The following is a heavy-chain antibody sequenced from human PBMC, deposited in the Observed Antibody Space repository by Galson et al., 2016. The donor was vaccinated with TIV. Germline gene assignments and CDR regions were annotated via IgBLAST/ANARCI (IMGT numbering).Heavy chain of an antibody. CDR2: MNQDGSEK. CDR1: GFTFSSYW. Sequence: PVQSLRLSCAASGFTFSSYWMSWVRQAPGKGLEWVANMNQDGSEKYYVGSVEGRFTISRDNAKKSLYLQMNSLRAEDTAIYYCAKDFEGDYYDSSGYSSWGQGTLVTVSS. J-gene: IGHJ5*02. CDR3: AKDFEGDYYDSSGYSS. V-gene: IGHV3-7*03. D-gene: IGHD3-22*01.